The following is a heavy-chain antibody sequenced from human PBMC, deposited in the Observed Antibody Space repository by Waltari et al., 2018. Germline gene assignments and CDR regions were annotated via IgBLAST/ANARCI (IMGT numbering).Heavy chain of an antibody. V-gene: IGHV4-38-2*01. D-gene: IGHD6-19*01. Sequence: QVQLQESGPGLVKPSETLSLTCAVSGYSISSGYYWGWIRQPPGKGLEWIGSIYHSGSTYYNPSLKRRVTISVDPSKNQFSLKLSSVTAADTAVYYCARVWAVAGRFDYWGQGTLVTVSS. CDR1: GYSISSGYY. CDR3: ARVWAVAGRFDY. J-gene: IGHJ4*02. CDR2: IYHSGST.